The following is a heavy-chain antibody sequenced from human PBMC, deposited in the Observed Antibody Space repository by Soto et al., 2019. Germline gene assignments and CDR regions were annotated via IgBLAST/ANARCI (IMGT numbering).Heavy chain of an antibody. V-gene: IGHV3-23*01. D-gene: IGHD7-27*01. J-gene: IGHJ6*01. CDR1: GFTFSSYA. Sequence: EVQLLESGGGLVQPGGSLRLSCAASGFTFSSYAMRWVRQAPGKGLEWVSGISGSGVSTYYADSVKGRFTISRDNSKKTLNPQMNSPGAEHTAVYYCANGRDSGNWGAYYSGVDAWGQGTTVTVSS. CDR2: ISGSGVST. CDR3: ANGRDSGNWGAYYSGVDA.